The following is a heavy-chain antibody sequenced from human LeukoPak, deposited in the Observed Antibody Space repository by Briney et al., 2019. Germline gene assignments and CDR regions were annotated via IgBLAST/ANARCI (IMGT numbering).Heavy chain of an antibody. J-gene: IGHJ4*02. CDR1: GYTLTELS. Sequence: ASVKVSCKVSGYTLTELSMHWVRQAPGKGLEWMGGFDPEDGETIYAQKFQGRVTMTEDTSTDTAYMELSSLRSEDTAVYYCATEPLSRYYYDSSGLLGYWGQGTLVTVSS. CDR3: ATEPLSRYYYDSSGLLGY. CDR2: FDPEDGET. D-gene: IGHD3-22*01. V-gene: IGHV1-24*01.